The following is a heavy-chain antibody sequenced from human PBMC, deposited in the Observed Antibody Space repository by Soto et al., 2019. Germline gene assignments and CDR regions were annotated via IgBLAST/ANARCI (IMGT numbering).Heavy chain of an antibody. CDR1: GDSISSHY. CDR3: ARLRGLAAGGNS. J-gene: IGHJ4*02. V-gene: IGHV4-39*01. Sequence: SETLSLTCTVSGDSISSHYWGWIRQPPGKGLEWIGNIFYSGSTYYNPSLKSRATMSVDTSKNQFSLKLSSVTAADTAVYYCARLRGLAAGGNSWGQGTLVTVSS. D-gene: IGHD6-13*01. CDR2: IFYSGST.